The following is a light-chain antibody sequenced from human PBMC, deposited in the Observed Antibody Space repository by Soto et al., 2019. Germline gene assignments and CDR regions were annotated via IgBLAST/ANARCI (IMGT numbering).Light chain of an antibody. V-gene: IGLV2-14*01. J-gene: IGLJ1*01. CDR2: EVS. CDR1: SSDIGGYNY. Sequence: QSALTQPASVSGSPGQSITISCTGTSSDIGGYNYVSWYQQHPGKAPKLMIYEVSNRPSGVSNRFSGSKSGNTASLTISGLQAEDEADYYGSSYTSRNTRYVFGTGPSSPS. CDR3: SSYTSRNTRYV.